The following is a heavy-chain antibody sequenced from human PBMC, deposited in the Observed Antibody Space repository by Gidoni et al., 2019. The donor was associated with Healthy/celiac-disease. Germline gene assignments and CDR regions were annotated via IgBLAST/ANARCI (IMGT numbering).Heavy chain of an antibody. Sequence: EVQLVESGGGLVQPEGSLRLSCAASGITFSSYAMSWVRQAPGKGLELVSAISGSGGSTYYADSVKGRFTISRDNSKNTLYLQMNSLRAEDTAVYYCAKSGPGSHHSPHDYWGQGTLVTVSS. J-gene: IGHJ4*02. V-gene: IGHV3-23*04. CDR2: ISGSGGST. D-gene: IGHD3-10*01. CDR1: GITFSSYA. CDR3: AKSGPGSHHSPHDY.